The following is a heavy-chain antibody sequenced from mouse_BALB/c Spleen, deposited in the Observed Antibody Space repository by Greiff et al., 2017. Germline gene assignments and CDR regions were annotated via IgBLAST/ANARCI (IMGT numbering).Heavy chain of an antibody. CDR1: GYTFTSYW. V-gene: IGHV1S22*01. J-gene: IGHJ2*01. CDR2: IYPGSGST. D-gene: IGHD2-10*01. CDR3: TRAYYGNLFDY. Sequence: LQQPGSELVRPGASVKLSCKASGYTFTSYWMHWVKQRHGQGLEWIGNIYPGSGSTNYDEKFKSKGTLTVDTSSSTAYMHLSSLTSEDSAVYYCTRAYYGNLFDYWGQGTTLTVSS.